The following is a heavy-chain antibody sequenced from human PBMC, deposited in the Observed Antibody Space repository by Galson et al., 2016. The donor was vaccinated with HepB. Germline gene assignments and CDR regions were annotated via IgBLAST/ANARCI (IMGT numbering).Heavy chain of an antibody. Sequence: SLRLSCAASGFTFGSYGMHWVRQAPGEGLEWVAVISYVGSRQYYADSVRGRFTISRDNSKNTRFLQINSLTVKDTAVYYCAKEASEYCSDGICFYYGMDVWGQGTTVTVSS. D-gene: IGHD2-15*01. CDR1: GFTFGSYG. V-gene: IGHV3-30*18. CDR3: AKEASEYCSDGICFYYGMDV. CDR2: ISYVGSRQ. J-gene: IGHJ6*02.